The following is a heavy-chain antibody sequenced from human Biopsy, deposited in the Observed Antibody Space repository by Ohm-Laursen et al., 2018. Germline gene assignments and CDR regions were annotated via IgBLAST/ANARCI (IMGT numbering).Heavy chain of an antibody. Sequence: TLSLTCIVSGASVSSGSYVWSSIRQPPGKGLEWIVNIYNDVSTKYNPSLRSRVTISADKSANQYSLKLRSVTAADTAVYYCARGYAGLYEAFDFWGQGTVVTVAS. J-gene: IGHJ3*01. CDR2: IYNDVST. V-gene: IGHV4-61*01. CDR1: GASVSSGSYV. CDR3: ARGYAGLYEAFDF. D-gene: IGHD5-18*01.